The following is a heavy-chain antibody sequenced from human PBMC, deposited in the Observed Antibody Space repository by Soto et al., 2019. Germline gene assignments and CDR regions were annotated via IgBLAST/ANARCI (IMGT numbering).Heavy chain of an antibody. V-gene: IGHV4-39*01. D-gene: IGHD3-22*01. CDR2: IYYSGST. CDR1: GGSISSSSYY. Sequence: SETLSLTCTVSGGSISSSSYYWGWIRQPPGKGLEWIGSIYYSGSTYYNPSLKSRVTISVDTSKNQFSLKLSSVTAADTAVYYCARTYDDSGPNSGGYGFDIWGPGTMVTVSS. J-gene: IGHJ3*02. CDR3: ARTYDDSGPNSGGYGFDI.